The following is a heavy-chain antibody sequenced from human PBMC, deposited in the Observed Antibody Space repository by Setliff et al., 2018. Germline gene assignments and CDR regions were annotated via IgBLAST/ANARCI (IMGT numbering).Heavy chain of an antibody. V-gene: IGHV1-2*02. CDR2: INPNNGDT. D-gene: IGHD5-12*01. CDR3: ARQPMDTIMVTFDY. CDR1: GYTFTNYG. J-gene: IGHJ4*02. Sequence: ASVKVSCKASGYTFTNYGITWVRQAPGQGLEWMGWINPNNGDTKSAQKFQGRLTMTRDTSISTAYMELSSLRSDDTAVYYCARQPMDTIMVTFDYWGQGILVTVSS.